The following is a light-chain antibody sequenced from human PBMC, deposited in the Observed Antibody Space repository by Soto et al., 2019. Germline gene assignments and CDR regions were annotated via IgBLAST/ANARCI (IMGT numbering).Light chain of an antibody. CDR3: QQYDSFPWS. CDR1: QSISGW. Sequence: DIQMTQSPSTLSASVGDRVTITCRASQSISGWLAWYQQKPGKAPKILIYDASNLYMGLPSRFSGSGSGTEFTLTISSLQPDDFATYYCQQYDSFPWSFGQGTKVDIK. V-gene: IGKV1-5*01. CDR2: DAS. J-gene: IGKJ1*01.